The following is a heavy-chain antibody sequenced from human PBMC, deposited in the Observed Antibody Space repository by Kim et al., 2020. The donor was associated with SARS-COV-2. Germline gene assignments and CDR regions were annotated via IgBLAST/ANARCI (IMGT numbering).Heavy chain of an antibody. CDR1: GFTFSSYA. CDR3: TKASITMIVVAPEY. V-gene: IGHV3-23*01. Sequence: GGSLRLSCAASGFTFSSYAMSWVRQAPGKGLEWVSAISGSGGSTYYADSVKGRFTISRDNSKNTLYLQMNSLRAEDTAVYYCTKASITMIVVAPEYWGPGTLVSAS. J-gene: IGHJ4*02. CDR2: ISGSGGST. D-gene: IGHD3-22*01.